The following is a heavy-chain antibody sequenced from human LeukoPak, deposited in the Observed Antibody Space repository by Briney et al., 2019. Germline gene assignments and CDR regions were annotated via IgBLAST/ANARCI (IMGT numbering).Heavy chain of an antibody. CDR3: ARHLENTPGRGAYGYFDK. CDR2: VFKSGNT. V-gene: IGHV4-39*01. Sequence: PSETLSLTCTVSGDSIATTTYYWARIRQSPGRGLEWIANVFKSGNTYYSPSLKGRVTLSVDTSKNQFSLQLASVTASDTAVYYCARHLENTPGRGAYGYFDKWGQGTLVTVSS. J-gene: IGHJ4*02. CDR1: GDSIATTTYY. D-gene: IGHD1-1*01.